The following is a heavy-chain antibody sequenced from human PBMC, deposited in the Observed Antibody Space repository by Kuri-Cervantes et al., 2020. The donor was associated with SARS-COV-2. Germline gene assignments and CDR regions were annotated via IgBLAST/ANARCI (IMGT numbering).Heavy chain of an antibody. CDR2: IYSGGST. CDR3: ARVEVAGMSYGMDV. Sequence: GGSLRLSCAASGFTFSSYAMSWVRQAPGKGLEWASVIYSGGSTYYADSVKGRFTISRDNSKNTLYLQMNSLRAEDTAVYYCARVEVAGMSYGMDVWGQGTTVTVSS. J-gene: IGHJ6*02. D-gene: IGHD6-19*01. CDR1: GFTFSSYA. V-gene: IGHV3-66*02.